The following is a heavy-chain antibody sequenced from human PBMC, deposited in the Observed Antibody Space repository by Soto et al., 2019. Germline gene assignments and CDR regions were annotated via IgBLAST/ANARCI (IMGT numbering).Heavy chain of an antibody. V-gene: IGHV4-39*01. Sequence: SETLCVTCSFSVVSISNTSYYWGWIRQPPGKGLEWVGTIYFSGSTFYNPSLKSRVTISIDTSKNQFSLRLSSVTAADTAVYYCARHGSYWGQGTLVTVSS. J-gene: IGHJ4*02. CDR1: VVSISNTSYY. CDR3: ARHGSY. CDR2: IYFSGST.